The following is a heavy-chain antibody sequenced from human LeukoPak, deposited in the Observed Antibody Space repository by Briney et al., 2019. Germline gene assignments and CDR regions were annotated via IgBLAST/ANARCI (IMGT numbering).Heavy chain of an antibody. V-gene: IGHV4-59*01. CDR3: ARSSGAYRSFDY. J-gene: IGHJ4*02. CDR1: GGSISTYY. D-gene: IGHD1-26*01. CDR2: IYYSGTT. Sequence: SETLSLTCTVSGGSISTYYWSWIRQPPGKGLEWIGYIYYSGTTDYNPSLKSRVTISVDTSNNQFSLKVSSVTAANTAVYYCARSSGAYRSFDYWGQGTLVPVSS.